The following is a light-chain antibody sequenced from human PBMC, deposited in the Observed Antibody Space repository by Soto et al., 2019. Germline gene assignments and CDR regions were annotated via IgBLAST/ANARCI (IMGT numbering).Light chain of an antibody. CDR1: SSDVGGYNS. Sequence: QSALTQPASVSGSPGQSITISCTGTSSDVGGYNSVSWYQQHPGNAPKLIISEVSVRPSGVSDRFSGSKSGNTASLTISGLQAEDEGDYYCSSYTSGYTRVVLGGGTKLTVL. CDR3: SSYTSGYTRVV. J-gene: IGLJ2*01. V-gene: IGLV2-14*03. CDR2: EVS.